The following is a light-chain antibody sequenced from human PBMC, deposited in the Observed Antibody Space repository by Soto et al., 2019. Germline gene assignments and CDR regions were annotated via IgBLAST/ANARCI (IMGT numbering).Light chain of an antibody. CDR3: MQALETPIT. V-gene: IGKV2-28*01. Sequence: DIVMTQSPLSLPVTPGEPASISCRSSQSLLHSNGYNYLDWYLQKPGQSPQLLIYLGSNRASGVPDRFGGSGSGADFTLKISRVEAEDVGVYYCMQALETPITFGQGTRLEI. J-gene: IGKJ5*01. CDR1: QSLLHSNGYNY. CDR2: LGS.